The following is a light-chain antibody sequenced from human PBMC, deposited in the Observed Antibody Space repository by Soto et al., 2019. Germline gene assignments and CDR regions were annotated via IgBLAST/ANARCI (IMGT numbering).Light chain of an antibody. J-gene: IGKJ1*01. CDR3: QQSGDSQWT. V-gene: IGKV3-20*01. CDR1: QSVQLNY. Sequence: EIVFTQSPGTLSLSPGERATLSCRASQSVQLNYVAWYQQKPGQAPRLLIYGASSRETGIPDRFSGSGSGMDCTLTISSLAPEDVAVYYCQQSGDSQWTFGQGTQVDIK. CDR2: GAS.